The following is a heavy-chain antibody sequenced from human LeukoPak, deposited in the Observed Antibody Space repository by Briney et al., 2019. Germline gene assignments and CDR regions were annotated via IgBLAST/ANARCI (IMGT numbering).Heavy chain of an antibody. CDR1: GFTFSSYD. V-gene: IGHV3-13*01. J-gene: IGHJ3*02. D-gene: IGHD6-19*01. CDR3: ARATVAPAAFDI. Sequence: PGGSLRLSCAASGFTFSSYDMHWVRQATGKGLEWVSAIGTAGDTYYPGSVKGRFTISRENAKNSLYLQMNSLRAGDTAVYYCARATVAPAAFDIWGQGTMVTVSS. CDR2: IGTAGDT.